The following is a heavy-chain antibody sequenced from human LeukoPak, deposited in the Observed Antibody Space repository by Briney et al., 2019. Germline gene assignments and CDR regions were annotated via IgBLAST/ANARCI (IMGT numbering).Heavy chain of an antibody. Sequence: ASVTVSCTASGGTFSSYAISWVRQAPGQGLEWMGGIIPIFGTANYAQKFQGRVTITADESTSTAYMELSSLRSEDTAVYYCASTTVTPLPTYYFDYWGQGTLVTVSS. CDR2: IIPIFGTA. D-gene: IGHD4-17*01. J-gene: IGHJ4*02. CDR1: GGTFSSYA. V-gene: IGHV1-69*13. CDR3: ASTTVTPLPTYYFDY.